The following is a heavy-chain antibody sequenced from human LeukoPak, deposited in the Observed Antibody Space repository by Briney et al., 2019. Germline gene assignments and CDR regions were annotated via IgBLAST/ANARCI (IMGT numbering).Heavy chain of an antibody. V-gene: IGHV4-34*01. J-gene: IGHJ5*02. CDR2: INHSGST. D-gene: IGHD6-19*01. Sequence: SETLSLTCAVYGGSFSGYYWSWIRQPPGKGLEWIGEINHSGSTNYNPSLKCRVTISVDTSKNQFSLKLSSVTAADTAVYYCARRTRAVAGNNWFDPWGQGTLVTVSS. CDR3: ARRTRAVAGNNWFDP. CDR1: GGSFSGYY.